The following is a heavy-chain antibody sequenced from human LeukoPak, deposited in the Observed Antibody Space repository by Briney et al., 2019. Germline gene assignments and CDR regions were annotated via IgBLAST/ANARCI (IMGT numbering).Heavy chain of an antibody. CDR1: GFTFSSYG. V-gene: IGHV3-30*18. CDR2: ISYDGSNK. Sequence: GGSLRLSCAASGFTFSSYGMHWVRQAPGKGLEWVAVISYDGSNKYYADSVKGRLTISRDNSKNTLYLQMNSLRAEDTAVYYCAKDSVAGTEMYYFDYWGQGTLVTVSS. J-gene: IGHJ4*02. CDR3: AKDSVAGTEMYYFDY. D-gene: IGHD6-19*01.